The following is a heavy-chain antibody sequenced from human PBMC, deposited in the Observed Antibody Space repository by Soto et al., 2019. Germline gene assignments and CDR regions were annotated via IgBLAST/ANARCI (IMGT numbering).Heavy chain of an antibody. J-gene: IGHJ4*02. Sequence: PSETLSLTCTVSGDSLSSGGHYWSWIRQHPGKGLEWIGHIYDSVNTYYSPSLRSRVTISADMSKNQFSLNLRSVTAADTAVYYCAGVDHRGYFAILTDYWGQGTLVTVS. D-gene: IGHD3-9*01. CDR1: GDSLSSGGHY. V-gene: IGHV4-31*03. CDR2: IYDSVNT. CDR3: AGVDHRGYFAILTDY.